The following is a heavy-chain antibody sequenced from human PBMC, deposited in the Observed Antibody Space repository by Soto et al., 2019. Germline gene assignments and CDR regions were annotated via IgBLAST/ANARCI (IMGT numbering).Heavy chain of an antibody. CDR1: GFTFSSYG. CDR2: IWYDGSNK. CDR3: ARAYPITTVSHDAFDI. V-gene: IGHV3-33*01. D-gene: IGHD4-17*01. Sequence: GGSLRLSCAASGFTFSSYGMHWVRQAPGKGLEWVAVIWYDGSNKYYADSVKGRFTISRDNSKNTLYLQMNSLRAEDTAVYYCARAYPITTVSHDAFDIWGQGTMVTVSS. J-gene: IGHJ3*02.